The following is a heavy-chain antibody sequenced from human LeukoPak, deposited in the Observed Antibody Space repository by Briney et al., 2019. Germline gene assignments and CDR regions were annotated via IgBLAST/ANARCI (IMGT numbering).Heavy chain of an antibody. CDR2: IVVGSGNT. CDR3: AASLYSSSDYYYDDGMDD. D-gene: IGHD6-6*01. Sequence: GTSVTVSFTSSAFTFTISAMQWVRQARGQRLEWIGWIVVGSGNTNYAQMFQQRVTITRDMSTSTAYMELSSLRSDDTAVYSCAASLYSSSDYYYDDGMDDWGQGTTVTVSS. V-gene: IGHV1-58*02. J-gene: IGHJ6*02. CDR1: AFTFTISA.